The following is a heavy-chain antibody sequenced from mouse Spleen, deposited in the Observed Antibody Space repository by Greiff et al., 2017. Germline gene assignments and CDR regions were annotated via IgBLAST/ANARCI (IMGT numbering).Heavy chain of an antibody. V-gene: IGHV1-72*01. CDR3: ARSRSFYYDYDGAWFAY. D-gene: IGHD2-4*01. CDR2: IDPNSGGT. Sequence: QVQLQQPGAELVKPGASVKLSCKASGYTFTSYWMHWVKQRPGRGLEWIGRIDPNSGGTKYNEKFKSKATLTVDKPSSTAYMQLSSLTSEDSAVYYCARSRSFYYDYDGAWFAYWGQGTLVTVSA. J-gene: IGHJ3*01. CDR1: GYTFTSYW.